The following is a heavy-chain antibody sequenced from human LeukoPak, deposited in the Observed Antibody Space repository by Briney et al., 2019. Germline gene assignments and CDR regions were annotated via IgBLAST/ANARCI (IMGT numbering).Heavy chain of an antibody. Sequence: GRTLRLSCAASGFTFSSYGMHWVRQAPGKGLEWVAVIWYDGSNKYYADSVKGRFTISRDNSKNTPYLQMNSLRAEDTAVYYCARPYSSGWYAGYYFDYWGQGTLVTASA. CDR2: IWYDGSNK. CDR1: GFTFSSYG. CDR3: ARPYSSGWYAGYYFDY. D-gene: IGHD6-19*01. V-gene: IGHV3-33*01. J-gene: IGHJ4*02.